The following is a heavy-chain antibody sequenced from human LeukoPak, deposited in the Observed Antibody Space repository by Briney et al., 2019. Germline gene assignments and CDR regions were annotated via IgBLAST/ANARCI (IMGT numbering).Heavy chain of an antibody. CDR3: ARVLGYYYYMDV. J-gene: IGHJ6*03. Sequence: PSQTLSLTCTVSGGSISSGDYYWSWIRQPPGKGLEWIGYIYYSGSTYYNPSLKSRVTISVDTSKNQFSLKLSSVTAADTAVYYCARVLGYYYYMDVWGKGTTVTVSS. V-gene: IGHV4-30-4*08. CDR1: GGSISSGDYY. CDR2: IYYSGST. D-gene: IGHD6-13*01.